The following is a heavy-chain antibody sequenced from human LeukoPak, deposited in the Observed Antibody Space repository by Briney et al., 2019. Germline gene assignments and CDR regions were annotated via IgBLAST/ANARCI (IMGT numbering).Heavy chain of an antibody. Sequence: QAGGSLRLSCAASGFTFSSYAMSWVRQAPGKGLEWVSAISGSGGSTYYADSVKGRFTISRDNSKNTLYLQMNSLRAEDTAVYYCAKVRSSWYIYYFDYWGQGTLVTVSS. V-gene: IGHV3-23*01. CDR1: GFTFSSYA. D-gene: IGHD6-13*01. J-gene: IGHJ4*02. CDR3: AKVRSSWYIYYFDY. CDR2: ISGSGGST.